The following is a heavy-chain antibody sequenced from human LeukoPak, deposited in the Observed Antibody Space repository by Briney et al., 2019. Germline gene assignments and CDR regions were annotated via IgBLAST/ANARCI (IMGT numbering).Heavy chain of an antibody. V-gene: IGHV3-30*18. CDR3: AKDMGIAANYFDY. CDR1: GFTFSSYG. J-gene: IGHJ4*02. D-gene: IGHD6-13*01. Sequence: GGSLRLSCAASGFTFSSYGMHWVRQAPGKGLEWVAVISYDGSNKYYADSVKGRFTISRDKSKNTLYLQMNSLRAEDTAVYYCAKDMGIAANYFDYWGQGTLVTVSS. CDR2: ISYDGSNK.